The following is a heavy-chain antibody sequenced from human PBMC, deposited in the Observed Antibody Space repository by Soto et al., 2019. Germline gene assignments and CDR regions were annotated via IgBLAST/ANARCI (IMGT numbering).Heavy chain of an antibody. CDR3: AMSDCTNGVCYIKFDY. CDR1: GGSISRGGYY. Sequence: QVQLQESGPGLVKPSQTLSLTCTVSGGSISRGGYYWSWIRQHPGKGLEWIGYLYDSGSTYYNPSLKSRVTISVDTSKNQFSQKLSSVTAADTAVYYCAMSDCTNGVCYIKFDYWGQGTLVTVSS. V-gene: IGHV4-31*03. CDR2: LYDSGST. D-gene: IGHD2-8*01. J-gene: IGHJ4*02.